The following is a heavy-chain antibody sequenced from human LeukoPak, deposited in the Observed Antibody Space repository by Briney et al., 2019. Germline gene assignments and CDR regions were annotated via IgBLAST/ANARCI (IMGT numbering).Heavy chain of an antibody. J-gene: IGHJ4*02. CDR3: AREGGSPDY. V-gene: IGHV3-48*01. D-gene: IGHD1-26*01. CDR2: ISSSSTI. CDR1: GFTFSSYS. Sequence: GGSLRLSCAASGFTFSSYSMNWVRQAPGKGLEWVSYISSSSTIYYADSVKGRFTISRDNAKNSPYLQMNSLRAEDTAVYYCAREGGSPDYWGQGTLVTVSS.